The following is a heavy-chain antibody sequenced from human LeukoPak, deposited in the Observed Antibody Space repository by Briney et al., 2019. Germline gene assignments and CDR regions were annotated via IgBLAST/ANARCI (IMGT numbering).Heavy chain of an antibody. D-gene: IGHD5-12*01. CDR1: GGSISSGDYY. CDR2: IYYSGST. V-gene: IGHV4-30-4*01. J-gene: IGHJ4*02. Sequence: SQTLSLTCTVSGGSISSGDYYWSWIRQPPGKGLEGIGYIYYSGSTYYNPSLKSRVTISVDTSKNQFSLKLSSVTAADTAVYYCASAGDSGYDYGDWGQGTLVTVSS. CDR3: ASAGDSGYDYGD.